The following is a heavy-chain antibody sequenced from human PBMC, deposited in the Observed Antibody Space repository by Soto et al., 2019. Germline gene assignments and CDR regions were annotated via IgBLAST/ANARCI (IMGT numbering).Heavy chain of an antibody. CDR1: GFTFSNYA. CDR3: AKDFLGVIAASFDY. Sequence: GGSLRLSCAASGFTFSNYAMSWVRQAPGKGLEWVSAISGCGGRTYYADSVKGRFTISRDNSKNTLYLQMNSLRVEDTAVYYCAKDFLGVIAASFDYWGQGTLVTVSS. J-gene: IGHJ4*02. CDR2: ISGCGGRT. V-gene: IGHV3-23*01. D-gene: IGHD2-15*01.